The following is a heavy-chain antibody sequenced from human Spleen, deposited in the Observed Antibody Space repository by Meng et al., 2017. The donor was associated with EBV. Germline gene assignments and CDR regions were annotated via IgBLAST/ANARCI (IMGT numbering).Heavy chain of an antibody. CDR1: GFSLSSRGVG. CDR3: AHIIAARPFDY. V-gene: IGHV2-5*02. D-gene: IGHD6-6*01. J-gene: IGHJ4*02. Sequence: IPYEESGPPLVKPTLALTLTCSFSGFSLSSRGVGVGWIRQPPGKALEWLAVIYWDDDKRYSPSLKSRLTITKDTSKNQVVLTMTNMDPVDAATYYCAHIIAARPFDYWGQGTLVTVSS. CDR2: IYWDDDK.